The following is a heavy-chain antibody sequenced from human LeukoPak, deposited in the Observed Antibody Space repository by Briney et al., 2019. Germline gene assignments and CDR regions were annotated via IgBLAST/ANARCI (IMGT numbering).Heavy chain of an antibody. J-gene: IGHJ4*02. CDR1: GGTFSSYA. CDR2: INPSGGST. V-gene: IGHV1-46*01. D-gene: IGHD1-1*01. CDR3: ARSNWTSGFDY. Sequence: ASVKVSCKASGGTFSSYAISWVRQAPGQGLEWMGIINPSGGSTSYAQKFQGRVTMTRDTSTSTVYMELSSLRSEDTAVYYCARSNWTSGFDYWGQGTLVTVSS.